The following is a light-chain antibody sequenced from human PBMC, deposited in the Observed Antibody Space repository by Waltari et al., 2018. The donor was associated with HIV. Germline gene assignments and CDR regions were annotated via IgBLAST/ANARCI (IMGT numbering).Light chain of an antibody. J-gene: IGKJ4*01. CDR1: RGIITA. CDR2: DAS. Sequence: AILLTQSPSSLSAAVGDSVTITCRASRGIITALAWYQQKPGRSPKLVIYDASTLESGVPSRFSGSGSGTDFTLTINSLQPEDSASYYCQQFNDLPPLFGGGTKVEI. CDR3: QQFNDLPPL. V-gene: IGKV1D-13*01.